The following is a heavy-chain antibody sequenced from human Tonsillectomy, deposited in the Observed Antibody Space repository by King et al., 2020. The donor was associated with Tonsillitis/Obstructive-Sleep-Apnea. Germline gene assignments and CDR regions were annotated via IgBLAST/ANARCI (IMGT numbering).Heavy chain of an antibody. Sequence: VQLVESGGGLVKPGGSLRLSRAASGLTISDYYMSWIRQAPGKGLEWVSYISSSGGDTKYADSVKGRFTISRDNAKNSLYLQMNSLRVEDTAVYYCARGDDFYTADYWGQGTLVTVSS. CDR2: ISSSGGDT. J-gene: IGHJ4*02. V-gene: IGHV3-11*05. D-gene: IGHD3-3*01. CDR3: ARGDDFYTADY. CDR1: GLTISDYY.